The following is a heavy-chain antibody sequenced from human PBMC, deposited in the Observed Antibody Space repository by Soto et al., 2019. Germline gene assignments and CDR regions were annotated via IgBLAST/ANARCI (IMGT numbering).Heavy chain of an antibody. Sequence: PSETLSLTCTVSGGSISTYYWSWIRQPPGKELKRIGYIYYSGSTNYNLSLKSRDTISVDTSKNQFSLKLSSVTAADTAVYYCARRGDYDSSGYSYYYGMDVWGQGTTVTVSS. D-gene: IGHD3-22*01. CDR2: IYYSGST. J-gene: IGHJ6*02. V-gene: IGHV4-59*08. CDR3: ARRGDYDSSGYSYYYGMDV. CDR1: GGSISTYY.